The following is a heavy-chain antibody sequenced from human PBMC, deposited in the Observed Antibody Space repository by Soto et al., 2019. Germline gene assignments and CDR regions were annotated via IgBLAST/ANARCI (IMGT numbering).Heavy chain of an antibody. CDR1: GYTFTSYD. V-gene: IGHV1-8*01. CDR3: ARVRRYSYGA. J-gene: IGHJ5*02. Sequence: ASVKVSCKASGYTFTSYDINWVRQATGQGLEWMGWMNPNSGNTGYEQKFQGRVTMTRNTSISTAYMELSSLRSEDTAVYYCARVRRYSYGAWGQGTLVTVSS. CDR2: MNPNSGNT. D-gene: IGHD5-18*01.